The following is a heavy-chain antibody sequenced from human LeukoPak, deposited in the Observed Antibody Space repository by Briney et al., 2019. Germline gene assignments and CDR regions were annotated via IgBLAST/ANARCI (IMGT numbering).Heavy chain of an antibody. CDR1: GFTVSTNY. V-gene: IGHV3-66*02. CDR3: ARLYDRSGYGAFDI. D-gene: IGHD3-22*01. Sequence: PGGSLRLSCAASGFTVSTNYMGWVRQAPGKGLEWVSVLYSAGTTYYPDFVKGRFTISRDNSQNTLYLQLDSLRAEDTAVYYCARLYDRSGYGAFDIWGQGTMVTVSS. J-gene: IGHJ3*02. CDR2: LYSAGTT.